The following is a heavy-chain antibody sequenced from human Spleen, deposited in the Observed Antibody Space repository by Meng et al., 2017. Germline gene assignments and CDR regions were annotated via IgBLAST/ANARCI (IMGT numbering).Heavy chain of an antibody. CDR3: ARGAQAATGMRWFDP. V-gene: IGHV4-61*02. CDR2: IYTSGST. D-gene: IGHD6-13*01. J-gene: IGHJ5*02. CDR1: VGSIRSGSYY. Sequence: VRLQESGPGLVKPSQTLSLTCTGAVGSIRSGSYYWSWIRQPAGKGLEWIGRIYTSGSTNYNPSLKGRVTMSVDTSNNQFSLRLNSLTAADTAVYYCARGAQAATGMRWFDPWGQGTLVTVSS.